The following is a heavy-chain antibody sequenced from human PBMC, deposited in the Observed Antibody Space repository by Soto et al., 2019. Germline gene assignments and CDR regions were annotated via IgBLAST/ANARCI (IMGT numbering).Heavy chain of an antibody. D-gene: IGHD4-17*01. CDR1: GFTFSNYG. CDR2: IWYDGSNK. Sequence: QVQLVESGGGVVQPGRSLSLSCAASGFTFSNYGMHWVRQAPGKGLEWVAVIWYDGSNKYYGDSVKGRFTISRDNSKNTLYLQMNSLRGEDMAVYYCARDRDPMTTVTEIGCWGQGTLVTVSS. CDR3: ARDRDPMTTVTEIGC. J-gene: IGHJ4*02. V-gene: IGHV3-33*01.